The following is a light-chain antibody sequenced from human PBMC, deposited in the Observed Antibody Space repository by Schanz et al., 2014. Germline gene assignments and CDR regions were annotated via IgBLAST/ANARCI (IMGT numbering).Light chain of an antibody. CDR2: GAS. Sequence: EIVLTQSPGTLSLSPGERVTLSCRASQSISRIYFAWYQQKPGQAPRLLIYGASSRATGIPDRFSGSGSGTDXXLTISGLEPEDSAVYYCQQRSDWPPIFTFGPGTTVHLK. J-gene: IGKJ3*01. CDR3: QQRSDWPPIFT. V-gene: IGKV3D-20*02. CDR1: QSISRIY.